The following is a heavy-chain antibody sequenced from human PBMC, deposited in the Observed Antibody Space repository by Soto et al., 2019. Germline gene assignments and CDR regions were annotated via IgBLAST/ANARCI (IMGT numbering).Heavy chain of an antibody. V-gene: IGHV4-59*01. CDR3: ARGGASSKWLDP. J-gene: IGHJ5*02. CDR1: RGSISGDY. CDR2: IYYTGGT. Sequence: SETLSLTCTVSRGSISGDYWSWIRQPPGEGLEWIGYIYYTGGTIYNPSLGSRVTMSVDTSKNQFSLHLSSVTAADTAVYYCARGGASSKWLDPWGPGTLVTVSS. D-gene: IGHD3-10*01.